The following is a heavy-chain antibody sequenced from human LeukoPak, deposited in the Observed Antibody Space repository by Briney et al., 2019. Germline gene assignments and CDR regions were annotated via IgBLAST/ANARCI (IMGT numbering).Heavy chain of an antibody. V-gene: IGHV4-59*01. Sequence: ASEALSLTCTVSGVSISTYSWSWIRQPPGKGLEWIGYISYSGSTSYNPSLRSRVTISVDTSKNQFSLKLSSVTAADTAVYYCATDGNFDLWGRGTLVTVSS. J-gene: IGHJ2*01. CDR2: ISYSGST. D-gene: IGHD1-26*01. CDR1: GVSISTYS. CDR3: ATDGNFDL.